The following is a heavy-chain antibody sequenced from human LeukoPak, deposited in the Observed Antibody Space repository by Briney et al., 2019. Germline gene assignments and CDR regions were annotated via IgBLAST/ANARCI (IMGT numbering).Heavy chain of an antibody. CDR2: INPSGGST. Sequence: ASVKVSCKASGYTFTSYYMHWVRQAPGQGLEWMGIINPSGGSTSYAQKFQGRATMTRDMSTSTVYMELSSLRSEDTAVYYCARASIAAAGIFDYWGQGTLVTVSS. J-gene: IGHJ4*02. V-gene: IGHV1-46*01. CDR3: ARASIAAAGIFDY. D-gene: IGHD6-13*01. CDR1: GYTFTSYY.